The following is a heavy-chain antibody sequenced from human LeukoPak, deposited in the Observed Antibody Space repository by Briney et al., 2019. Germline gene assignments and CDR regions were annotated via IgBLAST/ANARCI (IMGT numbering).Heavy chain of an antibody. CDR2: INHSGYT. J-gene: IGHJ4*02. D-gene: IGHD3-10*01. CDR1: GVSLADYY. CDR3: TRMSAGQHY. Sequence: PPETLSPSSAVSGVSLADYYWSGVPQTPGKGLEWIGEINHSGYTNDSPSPKSRVNLSIDTSRTQNSLNLRSVPVAETGIYYCTRMSAGQHYWGGGTVHSVSS. V-gene: IGHV4-34*01.